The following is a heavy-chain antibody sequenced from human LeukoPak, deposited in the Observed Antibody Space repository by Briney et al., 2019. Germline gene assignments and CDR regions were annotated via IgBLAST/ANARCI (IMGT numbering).Heavy chain of an antibody. V-gene: IGHV3-33*08. D-gene: IGHD6-13*01. CDR1: GFTFSSYW. J-gene: IGHJ4*02. CDR3: ARDSQYSSSWYHFDY. Sequence: PGGSLRLSCAASGFTFSSYWMSWVRQAPGKGLEWVAVIWYDGSNKYYADSVKGRFTISRDNSKNTLYLQMNSLRAEDTAVYYCARDSQYSSSWYHFDYWGQGTLVTVSS. CDR2: IWYDGSNK.